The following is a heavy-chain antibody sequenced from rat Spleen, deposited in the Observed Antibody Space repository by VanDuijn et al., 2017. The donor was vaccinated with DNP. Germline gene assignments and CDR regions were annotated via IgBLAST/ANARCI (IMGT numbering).Heavy chain of an antibody. Sequence: EVQLAESGGGLVPPGRSLKLSCVASGFSFSDCYMAWVRQAPAKGLEWVASISYNGDNTYYRDSVKGRFTISRDNAESSLYLQMDSLRSEDTATYYCTTASTEGFAYWGQGTLVTVS. V-gene: IGHV5-20*01. J-gene: IGHJ3*01. CDR3: TTASTEGFAY. CDR2: ISYNGDNT. CDR1: GFSFSDCY. D-gene: IGHD1-11*01.